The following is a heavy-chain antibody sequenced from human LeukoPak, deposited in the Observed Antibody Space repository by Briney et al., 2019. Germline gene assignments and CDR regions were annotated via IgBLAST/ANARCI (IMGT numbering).Heavy chain of an antibody. J-gene: IGHJ3*02. D-gene: IGHD2-2*01. Sequence: SETLSLTCTVSGGSISSYYWSWIRHPAGKGLEWLGRIYTSGTTNYNPSLKSRVTMSGDTSKNQFSLKLSSVTAADTAVYYCARDGGIVVSSAPAVFDIWGQGTTVTVSS. CDR2: IYTSGTT. CDR3: ARDGGIVVSSAPAVFDI. V-gene: IGHV4-4*07. CDR1: GGSISSYY.